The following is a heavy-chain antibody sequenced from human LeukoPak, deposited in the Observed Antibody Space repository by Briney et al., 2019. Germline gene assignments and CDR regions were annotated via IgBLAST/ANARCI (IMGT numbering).Heavy chain of an antibody. CDR2: IYYSGST. J-gene: IGHJ4*02. D-gene: IGHD6-6*01. CDR3: ARAFSSTSFYFNY. CDR1: GASVSSGSYY. V-gene: IGHV4-61*01. Sequence: SETLSLTCTVSGASVSSGSYYWSWIRQPPGKGLEWIGYIYYSGSTNYNPSLKSRVTISVDTSKNQFSLKLSSVTAADTAVYYCARAFSSTSFYFNYWGQGTLVTVSS.